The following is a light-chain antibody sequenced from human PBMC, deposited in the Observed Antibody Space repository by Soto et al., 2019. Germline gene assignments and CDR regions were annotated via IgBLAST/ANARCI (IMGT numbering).Light chain of an antibody. CDR3: QQLSHYPYT. CDR1: YDNSSS. CDR2: DSS. V-gene: IGKV1-9*01. Sequence: DIQLTPSPSFLSAFVEDRVTISCRASYDNSSSLAWYQQEPGKPPKLLIYDSSTLQTGVPSRFTGSGSGRKFTLTISGLQFGDFATYFCQQLSHYPYTFGQGTKVDIK. J-gene: IGKJ2*01.